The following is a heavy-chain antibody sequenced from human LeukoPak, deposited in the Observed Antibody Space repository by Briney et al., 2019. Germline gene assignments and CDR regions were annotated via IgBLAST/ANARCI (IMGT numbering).Heavy chain of an antibody. CDR3: AREASLDGAAAGLALTPFDP. CDR2: INPHSDAT. J-gene: IGHJ5*02. D-gene: IGHD6-13*01. CDR1: GYTFTFYY. V-gene: IGHV1-2*02. Sequence: ASVKVSCKASGYTFTFYYIHWVRQAPGQGLEWMGWINPHSDATNYAQQFQGRVTMTRDTSISTAYMELSSLTSDDTAVFYCAREASLDGAAAGLALTPFDPWGQGTLVTVSS.